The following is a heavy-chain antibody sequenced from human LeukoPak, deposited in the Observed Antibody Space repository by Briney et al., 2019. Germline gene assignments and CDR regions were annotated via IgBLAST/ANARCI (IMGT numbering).Heavy chain of an antibody. V-gene: IGHV4-61*02. CDR2: IYTSGST. CDR1: GGSISSSPYY. D-gene: IGHD6-13*01. CDR3: ARSYGYSSSWYGSDWFDP. Sequence: SETLSLTCTVSGGSISSSPYYWGWIRQPAGKGLEWIGRIYTSGSTNYNPSLKSRVTISVDTSKNQCTLKLSSVTAADTAVYYCARSYGYSSSWYGSDWFDPWGQGTLVTVSS. J-gene: IGHJ5*02.